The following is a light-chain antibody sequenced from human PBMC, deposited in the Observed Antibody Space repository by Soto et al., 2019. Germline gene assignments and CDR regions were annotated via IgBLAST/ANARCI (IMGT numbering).Light chain of an antibody. CDR2: EGS. CDR3: CSYAGSSTYV. V-gene: IGLV2-23*01. J-gene: IGLJ1*01. CDR1: SSDVGRYNI. Sequence: QSALTQPASVSGSPGQSITISCTGTSSDVGRYNIVSWYQQHPGKAPKRMIYEGSKRPSGVSDRFSGSKSGNTASLTISGLQAEDEADYYCCSYAGSSTYVFGTGTKVTVL.